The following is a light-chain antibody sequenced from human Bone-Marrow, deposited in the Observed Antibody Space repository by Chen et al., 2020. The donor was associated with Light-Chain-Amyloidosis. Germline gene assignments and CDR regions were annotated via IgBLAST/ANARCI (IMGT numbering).Light chain of an antibody. CDR3: QVWDRSSDRPV. V-gene: IGLV3-21*02. J-gene: IGLJ3*02. Sequence: SYVLTQPSPVAAAPGSTDNIDCGGNNIGSTSVHWYQQTPGQAPLLVDYEDSNQPSGIPARLSGSNSGNTATLTISRVEAGDEADYYCQVWDRSSDRPVFGGGTKLNVL. CDR1: NIGSTS. CDR2: EDS.